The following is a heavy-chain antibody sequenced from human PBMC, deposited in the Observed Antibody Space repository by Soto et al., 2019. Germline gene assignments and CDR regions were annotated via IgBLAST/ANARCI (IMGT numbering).Heavy chain of an antibody. J-gene: IGHJ4*02. D-gene: IGHD5-18*01. CDR3: ARGGTRDGYRDLDY. CDR2: ITNSGGST. Sequence: EVQLLESGGDLVQPGGSLRLSCAASGFAFTTYAMTWVRQSPGKGLEWVSCITNSGGSTYFADSVKGSFTISRDNSKSTLYLQMSSLSAEDTAVYYCARGGTRDGYRDLDYWGPGTQVTVSS. CDR1: GFAFTTYA. V-gene: IGHV3-23*01.